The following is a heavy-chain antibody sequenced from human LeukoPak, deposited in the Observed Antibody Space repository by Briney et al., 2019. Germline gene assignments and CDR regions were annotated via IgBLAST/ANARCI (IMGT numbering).Heavy chain of an antibody. CDR3: AKKNGGGWPTIFFDY. Sequence: GGSLRLSCVASGFTFSINAMIWVRQAPGEGLEWVSGISGIGDTSFYSDPVKGRFTISRDNSKNTLYLQMNSLRVEDSAVYYCAKKNGGGWPTIFFDYWGQGILVTVSS. CDR2: ISGIGDTS. CDR1: GFTFSINA. J-gene: IGHJ4*02. V-gene: IGHV3-23*01. D-gene: IGHD6-19*01.